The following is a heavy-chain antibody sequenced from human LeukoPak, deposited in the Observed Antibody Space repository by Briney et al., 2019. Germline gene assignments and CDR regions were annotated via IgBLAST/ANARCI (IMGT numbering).Heavy chain of an antibody. V-gene: IGHV4-59*01. J-gene: IGHJ4*02. CDR3: ARSYDFWSGYPYYFDY. D-gene: IGHD3-3*01. CDR2: IYYSGST. Sequence: PSETLSLTCTVSGGSISSYYWSWIRQPPGKGLEWIGYIYYSGSTNYNPSLKSRVTISVDTSKNQSPLKLSSVTAADTAVYYCARSYDFWSGYPYYFDYWGQGTLVTVSS. CDR1: GGSISSYY.